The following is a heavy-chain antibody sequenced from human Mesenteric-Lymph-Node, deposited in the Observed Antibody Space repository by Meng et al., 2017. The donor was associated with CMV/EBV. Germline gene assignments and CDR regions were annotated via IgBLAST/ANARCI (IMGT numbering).Heavy chain of an antibody. Sequence: SETLSLTCTVSGGSISSSNYYWGWIRQPPGKGLEWIGSIYYSGSTYYNPSLKSRVTISVDTSKNQFSLKLSSVTAADTAVYYCARDEIGYCSSTSCLRKFDPWGQGTLVTVSS. D-gene: IGHD2-2*01. CDR3: ARDEIGYCSSTSCLRKFDP. J-gene: IGHJ5*02. CDR2: IYYSGST. CDR1: GGSISSSNYY. V-gene: IGHV4-39*07.